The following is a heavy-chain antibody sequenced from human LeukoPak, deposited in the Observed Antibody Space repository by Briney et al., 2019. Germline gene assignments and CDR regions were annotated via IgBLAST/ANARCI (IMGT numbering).Heavy chain of an antibody. J-gene: IGHJ4*02. D-gene: IGHD3-3*01. CDR3: AREERITIFGVVNGGLDY. CDR1: GGSLSNYY. V-gene: IGHV4-59*12. Sequence: SETLSLTCTVSGGSLSNYYWSWIRQPPGKELEWIGYISYSGNTDSNPSLKSRVTISVDTSKNQFSLKLSSVTAADTAVYYCAREERITIFGVVNGGLDYWGQGTLVTVSS. CDR2: ISYSGNT.